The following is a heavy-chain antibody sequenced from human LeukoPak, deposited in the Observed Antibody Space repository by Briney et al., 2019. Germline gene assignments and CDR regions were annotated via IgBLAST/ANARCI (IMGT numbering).Heavy chain of an antibody. Sequence: GGSLRLSCAASGFTVSSNYMSWVRQAPGKGLEWVSSIYSGGSTYYADSVKGRFTISRDNSKNTVYLQMNSLRAEDTAVYFCARVRLDRSERNLDAFENWGQGTMVTVSS. CDR3: ARVRLDRSERNLDAFEN. J-gene: IGHJ3*02. CDR1: GFTVSSNY. D-gene: IGHD1-14*01. CDR2: IYSGGST. V-gene: IGHV3-53*01.